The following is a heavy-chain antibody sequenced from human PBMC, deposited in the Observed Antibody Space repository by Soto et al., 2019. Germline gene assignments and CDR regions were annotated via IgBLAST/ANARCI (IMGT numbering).Heavy chain of an antibody. CDR1: GFTFSSYA. D-gene: IGHD3-16*01. V-gene: IGHV3-23*01. CDR2: ISGSGGST. J-gene: IGHJ6*02. CDR3: AKDPFQGGDYYYGMDV. Sequence: GGSLRLSCAASGFTFSSYAMSWVRQAPGKGLEWVSAISGSGGSTYYADSVKGRFTISRDNSKNTLYLQMNSLRAEDTAVYYCAKDPFQGGDYYYGMDVWGQGTTVTVSS.